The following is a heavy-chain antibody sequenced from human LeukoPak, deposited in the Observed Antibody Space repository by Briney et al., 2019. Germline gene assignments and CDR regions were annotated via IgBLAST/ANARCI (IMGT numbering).Heavy chain of an antibody. D-gene: IGHD6-19*01. Sequence: SETLSLTCTVSGGSISSYYWSWIRQPPGKGLEWVGYIYYSGSTSYNPSLKSRVTISVDTAKNQFSLKLSSVTAADTAVYYCARGGGWSPYYFDYWGQGTLVTVSS. CDR2: IYYSGST. J-gene: IGHJ4*02. CDR3: ARGGGWSPYYFDY. CDR1: GGSISSYY. V-gene: IGHV4-59*01.